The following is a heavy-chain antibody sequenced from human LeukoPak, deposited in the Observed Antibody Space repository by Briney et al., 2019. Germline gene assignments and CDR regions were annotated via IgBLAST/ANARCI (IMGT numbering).Heavy chain of an antibody. D-gene: IGHD2-21*01. Sequence: GGSLTLYCAASGFTFSGSSMNWVRPASGKGLEWVGRIGSKIDNYATAYVESVKGRFIISREDSKNTAYLQMNSLKTEDTAVYYCSCGHHGLDVWGQGTTVTVSS. CDR1: GFTFSGSS. CDR2: IGSKIDNYAT. J-gene: IGHJ6*02. V-gene: IGHV3-73*01. CDR3: SCGHHGLDV.